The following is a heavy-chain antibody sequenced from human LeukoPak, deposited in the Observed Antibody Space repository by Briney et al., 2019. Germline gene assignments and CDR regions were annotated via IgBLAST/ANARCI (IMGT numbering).Heavy chain of an antibody. D-gene: IGHD2-2*01. J-gene: IGHJ4*02. CDR1: GGSISSSDW. CDR3: ARDPHCSSTNCPFDF. Sequence: SETLSLTCAVSGGSISSSDWWSWVRQPPGRGLEWIGYIWRSDHTNYNPSLKSRVTMSLDKSKNQFSLKLSSVTAADTAVYYCARDPHCSSTNCPFDFWGEGTLVIVSS. V-gene: IGHV4-4*02. CDR2: IWRSDHT.